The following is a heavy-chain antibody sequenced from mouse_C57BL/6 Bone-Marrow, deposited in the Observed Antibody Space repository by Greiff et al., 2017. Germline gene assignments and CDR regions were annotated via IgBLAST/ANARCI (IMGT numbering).Heavy chain of an antibody. Sequence: EVKLMESGAELVKPGASVRLSCTASGFNIKDYYIHWVKQRTEQGLEWIGRIDPEDGETKYAPKFQDKATITADTSSNTAYLQLSSLTSEDTAVYYCTRSLIYYGTNYRGQGTTLTVSS. CDR1: GFNIKDYY. V-gene: IGHV14-2*01. D-gene: IGHD1-1*01. CDR3: TRSLIYYGTNY. CDR2: IDPEDGET. J-gene: IGHJ2*01.